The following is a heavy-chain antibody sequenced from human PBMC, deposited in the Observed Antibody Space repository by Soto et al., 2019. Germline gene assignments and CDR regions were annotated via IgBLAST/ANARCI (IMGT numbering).Heavy chain of an antibody. CDR3: ARAGYCSGGSCWAAYYFDY. CDR2: IWYDGSNK. CDR1: GFTFSSYG. D-gene: IGHD2-15*01. J-gene: IGHJ4*02. Sequence: QVQLVESGGGVVQPGRSLRLSCAASGFTFSSYGMHWVRQAPGKGLEWVAVIWYDGSNKYYADSVKGRFTISRDNSKNTLYLQMNSLIAEDTAVYYCARAGYCSGGSCWAAYYFDYWGQGTLVTVSS. V-gene: IGHV3-33*01.